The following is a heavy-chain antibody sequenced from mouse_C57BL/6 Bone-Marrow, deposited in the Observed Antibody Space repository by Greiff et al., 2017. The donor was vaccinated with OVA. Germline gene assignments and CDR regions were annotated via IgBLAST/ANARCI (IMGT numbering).Heavy chain of an antibody. D-gene: IGHD4-1*01. CDR3: ARHPGYWYFDV. CDR2: ISGGGGNT. J-gene: IGHJ1*03. Sequence: EVKVEESGGGLVKPGGSLKLSCAASGFTFSSYTMSWVRQTPEKRLEWVATISGGGGNTYYPDNAKNTLYLQMSSLRSEDTALYYCARHPGYWYFDVWGTGTTVTVSS. V-gene: IGHV5-9*01. CDR1: GFTFSSYT.